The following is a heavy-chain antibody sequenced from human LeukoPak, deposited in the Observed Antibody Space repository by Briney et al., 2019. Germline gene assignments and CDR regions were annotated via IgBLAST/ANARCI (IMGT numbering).Heavy chain of an antibody. CDR3: ARGLGYSSSWYAWYYFDY. J-gene: IGHJ4*02. D-gene: IGHD6-13*01. CDR2: MNPNSGNT. CDR1: GYTFTSYD. V-gene: IGHV1-8*01. Sequence: EASVKVSCKASGYTFTSYDINWVRQATGQGLEWMGWMNPNSGNTGYAQKFQGRVTMTRNTSISTAYMELSSLRSEDTAVYYCARGLGYSSSWYAWYYFDYWGQGTLVTVSS.